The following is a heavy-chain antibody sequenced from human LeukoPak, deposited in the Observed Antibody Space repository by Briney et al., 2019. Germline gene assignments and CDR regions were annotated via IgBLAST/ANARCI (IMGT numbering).Heavy chain of an antibody. Sequence: GGSLRLSCAAFGFTFSNYGMSWVRQAPGKGLEWVSGISGIGGSIYYADSLKGRFTISRDNSKNTLYLQMNSLRDEDTAVYYCAKVATMVRGVIRGYFDYWGQGTLVTVSS. D-gene: IGHD3-10*01. CDR3: AKVATMVRGVIRGYFDY. J-gene: IGHJ4*02. V-gene: IGHV3-23*01. CDR2: ISGIGGSI. CDR1: GFTFSNYG.